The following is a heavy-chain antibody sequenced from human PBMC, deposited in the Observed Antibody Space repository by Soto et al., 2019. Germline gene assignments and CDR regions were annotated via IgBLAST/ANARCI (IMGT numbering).Heavy chain of an antibody. CDR2: ISPYNGDT. D-gene: IGHD6-19*01. J-gene: IGHJ4*02. CDR3: ARGDSSGWSYFDY. Sequence: QVHLVQPETEVKKPGASVKVSCKASGYSFTNYGISWVRQAPGQGLEWMGWISPYNGDTNYAQKLQGRVTMTTDTSTSTAYMELRSLRSDDTAVYYCARGDSSGWSYFDYWGQGTLVTVSS. V-gene: IGHV1-18*01. CDR1: GYSFTNYG.